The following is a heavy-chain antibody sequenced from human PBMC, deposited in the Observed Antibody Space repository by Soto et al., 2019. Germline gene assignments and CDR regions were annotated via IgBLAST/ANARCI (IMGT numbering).Heavy chain of an antibody. D-gene: IGHD3-3*01. CDR1: GYTFTSYY. V-gene: IGHV1-46*01. J-gene: IGHJ6*02. CDR2: INPSGGST. Sequence: ASVKVSCKASGYTFTSYYMHWVRQAPGQGLEWMGIINPSGGSTSYAQKFQGRVTMTRGTSTSTVYMELSSLRSEDTAVYYCARDLALRFLEWSLSSYAYSYYYYGMDVWGQGTTVTVSS. CDR3: ARDLALRFLEWSLSSYAYSYYYYGMDV.